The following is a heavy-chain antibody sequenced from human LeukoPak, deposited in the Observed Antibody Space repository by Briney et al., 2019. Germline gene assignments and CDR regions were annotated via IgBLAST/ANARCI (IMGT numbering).Heavy chain of an antibody. V-gene: IGHV4-61*01. D-gene: IGHD3-10*01. CDR3: ARAQPTMVRGVYFDY. Sequence: SETLSLTCTVSGGSVSSGSYYWSWIRQPPGKGLEWIGYIYYSGSTNYNPSLKSRVTISVDTSKNQFSLKLSSVTAADTGVYYCARAQPTMVRGVYFDYWGQGTLVTVSS. CDR1: GGSVSSGSYY. CDR2: IYYSGST. J-gene: IGHJ4*02.